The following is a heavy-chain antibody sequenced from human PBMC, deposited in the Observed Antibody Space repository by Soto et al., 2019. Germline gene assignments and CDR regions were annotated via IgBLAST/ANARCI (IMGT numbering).Heavy chain of an antibody. D-gene: IGHD1-1*01. J-gene: IGHJ6*02. CDR2: IYYSGGT. CDR1: SGSVSYYY. CDR3: ARYHRTTTWSGGMDV. V-gene: IGHV4-59*02. Sequence: SETLSLTCTVSSGSVSYYYWSWIRQPPGKGLEWLGYIYYSGGTSYNPSLKSRVTISVDTSKNQFSLKLSSVTAADTAVYYCARYHRTTTWSGGMDVWGQGTTVTVSS.